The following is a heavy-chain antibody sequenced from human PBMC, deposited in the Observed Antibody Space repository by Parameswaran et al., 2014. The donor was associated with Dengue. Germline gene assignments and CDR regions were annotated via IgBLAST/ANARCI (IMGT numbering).Heavy chain of an antibody. V-gene: IGHV3-23*01. Sequence: VRQMPGKGLEWVSAISGSGGSTYYADSVKGRFTISRDNSKNTLYLQMNSLRAEDTAVYYCAKDEVRENAFDIWGQGTMVTVSS. J-gene: IGHJ3*02. CDR3: AKDEVRENAFDI. CDR2: ISGSGGST.